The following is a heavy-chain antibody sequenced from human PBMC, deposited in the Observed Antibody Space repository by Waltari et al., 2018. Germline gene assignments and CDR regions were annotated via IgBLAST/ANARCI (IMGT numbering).Heavy chain of an antibody. J-gene: IGHJ4*02. CDR1: GGSISSYY. CDR3: ARLNWDVVKAFDY. Sequence: VQLQESGPGLVKPSETLSLTCTVSGGSISSYYWSWIRQPPGKGLEWVANIKQDGSDKYYVDSVKGRFTISRDNAKNSLYLQMNSLRVEDTAIYYCARLNWDVVKAFDYWGQGTLVTVSS. D-gene: IGHD3-22*01. CDR2: IKQDGSDK. V-gene: IGHV3-7*01.